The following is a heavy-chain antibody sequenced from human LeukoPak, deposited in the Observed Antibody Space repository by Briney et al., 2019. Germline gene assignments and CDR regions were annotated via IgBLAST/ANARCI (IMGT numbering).Heavy chain of an antibody. CDR2: ISAYNGNT. Sequence: WASVKVSCKASGGTFSSYAISWVRQAPGQGLEWMGWISAYNGNTNYAQKLQGRVTMTTDTSTSTAYMELRSLRSDDTAVYYCARDGMVRGVIGRYYYGMDVWGQGTTVTVSS. J-gene: IGHJ6*02. CDR3: ARDGMVRGVIGRYYYGMDV. CDR1: GGTFSSYA. V-gene: IGHV1-18*01. D-gene: IGHD3-10*01.